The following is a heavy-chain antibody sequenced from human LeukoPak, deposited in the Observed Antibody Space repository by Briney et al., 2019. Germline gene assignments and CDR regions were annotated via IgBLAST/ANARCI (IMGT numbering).Heavy chain of an antibody. CDR2: IYHSGST. CDR1: GGSISSSNW. D-gene: IGHD3-10*01. CDR3: ARSGRFGELFDAFDI. V-gene: IGHV4-4*02. J-gene: IGHJ3*02. Sequence: SETLSLTCAVSGGSISSSNWWSWVRQPPGKGLEWIGEIYHSGSTNYNPSLKSRVTISVDKSKNQFSLKLSSVTAADTAVYYCARSGRFGELFDAFDIWGQGTMVTVSS.